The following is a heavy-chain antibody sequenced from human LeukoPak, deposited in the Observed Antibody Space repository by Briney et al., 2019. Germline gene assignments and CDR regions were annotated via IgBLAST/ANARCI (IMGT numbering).Heavy chain of an antibody. CDR3: ARRGQAGYLY. Sequence: PSETLSLTCAVYGGSFSGYYWSWIRQPPGKGLEWIGEINHSGSTNYNPSLKSRVTISVDTSKNQFSLNLSFVTAADTAVYFCARRGQAGYLYWGQGTLVTVSS. V-gene: IGHV4-34*01. J-gene: IGHJ4*02. CDR2: INHSGST. CDR1: GGSFSGYY. D-gene: IGHD3-16*02.